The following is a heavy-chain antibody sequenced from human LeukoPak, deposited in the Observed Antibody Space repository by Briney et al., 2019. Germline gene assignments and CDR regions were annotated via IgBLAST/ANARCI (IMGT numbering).Heavy chain of an antibody. Sequence: SETLSLTCTVSGGSISSSSYYWGWIRQPPGKGLEWIGSIYYSGSTYYNPSLKSRVTISVATSKNQFSLKLSSVTAADTAVYYCARHDHFWSGYYFFDYWGQGTLVTVSS. V-gene: IGHV4-39*01. CDR3: ARHDHFWSGYYFFDY. CDR2: IYYSGST. CDR1: GGSISSSSYY. J-gene: IGHJ4*02. D-gene: IGHD3-3*02.